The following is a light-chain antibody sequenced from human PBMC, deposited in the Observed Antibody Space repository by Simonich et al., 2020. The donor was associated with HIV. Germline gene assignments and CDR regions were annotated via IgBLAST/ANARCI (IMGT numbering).Light chain of an antibody. CDR2: WAS. CDR1: QSVLYSSNNKNY. J-gene: IGKJ1*01. CDR3: QQYYNSPLT. V-gene: IGKV4-1*01. Sequence: DIVMTQSPDSLTVSLGERATINCKPSQSVLYSSNNKNYLAWYQQKPGQPPKLLIYWASTRESGVPDRFSGSGSGTDFTLTISSLQAEDVAVYYCQQYYNSPLTFGQGTNVEVK.